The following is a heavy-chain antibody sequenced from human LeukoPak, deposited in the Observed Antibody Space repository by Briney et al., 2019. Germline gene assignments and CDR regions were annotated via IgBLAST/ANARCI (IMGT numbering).Heavy chain of an antibody. Sequence: PSETLSLTCTVSGGSISGSHYYWGCIRQPPGKGLEWIGSVYYSGNTFYNPSLKSRVTMSVDTSKNQFSLKLSSVTAADTALYYCARVGFGSGSSYYFDYWGQGTLVTVSS. D-gene: IGHD3-10*01. CDR2: VYYSGNT. CDR1: GGSISGSHYY. CDR3: ARVGFGSGSSYYFDY. J-gene: IGHJ4*02. V-gene: IGHV4-39*07.